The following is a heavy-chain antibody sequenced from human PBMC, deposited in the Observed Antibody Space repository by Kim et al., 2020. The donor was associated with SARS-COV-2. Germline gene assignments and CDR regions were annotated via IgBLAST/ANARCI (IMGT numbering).Heavy chain of an antibody. CDR2: ISSSSSYI. CDR1: GFTFSSYS. CDR3: ASRITMVRGAYPDY. Sequence: GGSLRPSCAASGFTFSSYSMNWVRQAPGKGLEWVSSISSSSSYIYYADSVKGRFTISRDNAKNSLYLQMNSLRAEDTAVYYCASRITMVRGAYPDYWGQGTLVTVSS. D-gene: IGHD3-10*01. V-gene: IGHV3-21*01. J-gene: IGHJ4*02.